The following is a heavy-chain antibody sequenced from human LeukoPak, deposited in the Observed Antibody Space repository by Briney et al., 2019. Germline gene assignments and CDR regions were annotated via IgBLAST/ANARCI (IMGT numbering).Heavy chain of an antibody. V-gene: IGHV4-59*12. CDR1: GGSISSYY. CDR2: IYYSGST. Sequence: PSETLSLTCTVSGGSISSYYWSWIRQPPGKGLEWIGYIYYSGSTYYNPSLKSRVTISVDTSKNQFSLKLSSVTAADTAVYYCARDDVVAAAGFDYWGQGTLVTVSS. D-gene: IGHD6-13*01. CDR3: ARDDVVAAAGFDY. J-gene: IGHJ4*02.